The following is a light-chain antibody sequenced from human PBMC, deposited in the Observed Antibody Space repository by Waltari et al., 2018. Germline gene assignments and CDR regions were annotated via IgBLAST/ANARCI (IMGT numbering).Light chain of an antibody. CDR2: MAS. V-gene: IGKV1-5*03. CDR1: QSVGTW. J-gene: IGKJ2*01. CDR3: QQYSSLAT. Sequence: DIQMTQSPSTLSASVVDRATISCRSSQSVGTWLAWYQQKPGKGPKLLIYMASRLERGVPTRFSGSGSEREFSRTISSLQPDDFATYSCQQYSSLATFGQGTTVDI.